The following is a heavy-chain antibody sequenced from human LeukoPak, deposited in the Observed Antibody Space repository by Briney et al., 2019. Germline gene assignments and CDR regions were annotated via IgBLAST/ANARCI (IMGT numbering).Heavy chain of an antibody. V-gene: IGHV1-18*01. J-gene: IGHJ4*02. CDR2: ISAYNGNT. Sequence: ASVKVSCKASGYTFTSYGISWVRQAPGQGLEWMGWISAYNGNTNYAQKFQGRVTMTTDTSTSTAYMELRSLRSDDTAVYYCAGSGDIVATKSFDYWGQGTLVTVSS. D-gene: IGHD5-12*01. CDR1: GYTFTSYG. CDR3: AGSGDIVATKSFDY.